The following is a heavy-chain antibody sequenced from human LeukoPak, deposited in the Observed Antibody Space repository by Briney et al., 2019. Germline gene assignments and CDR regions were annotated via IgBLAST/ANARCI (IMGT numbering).Heavy chain of an antibody. Sequence: GGSLRLSCAASGFTFSSYGMHWVRQAPGKGLEWVAFIRYDGSNKYYADSVKGRFTISRDNSKNTLYLQMNSLRAEDTAVYYCASPYGGYCSSTSCPFDYWGQGTLVTVSS. CDR2: IRYDGSNK. D-gene: IGHD2-2*01. CDR3: ASPYGGYCSSTSCPFDY. J-gene: IGHJ4*02. V-gene: IGHV3-30*02. CDR1: GFTFSSYG.